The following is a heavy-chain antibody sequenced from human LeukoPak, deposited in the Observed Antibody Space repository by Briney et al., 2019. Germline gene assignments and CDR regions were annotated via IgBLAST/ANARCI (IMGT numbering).Heavy chain of an antibody. J-gene: IGHJ4*02. CDR2: ISSSGSTI. D-gene: IGHD3-16*02. Sequence: PGGSLRLSCAASGFTFSSYEMNWVRQAPGKGLEWVSYISSSGSTIYYADSVKGRFTISRDNAKNSLYLQMNSLRAEDTAVYYCARGDDYVWGSYRFYYFDYWGQGTLVTVSS. CDR3: ARGDDYVWGSYRFYYFDY. V-gene: IGHV3-48*03. CDR1: GFTFSSYE.